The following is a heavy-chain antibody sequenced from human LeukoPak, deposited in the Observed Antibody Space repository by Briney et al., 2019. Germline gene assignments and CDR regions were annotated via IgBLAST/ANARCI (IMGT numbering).Heavy chain of an antibody. V-gene: IGHV3-23*01. CDR3: AKDRAPMIEVVITTQDFQH. J-gene: IGHJ1*01. D-gene: IGHD3-22*01. Sequence: GGSLRLSCAASGFTFSSYAMSWARQAPGKGLEWVSAISGSGGSTYYADSVKGRFTISRDNSKNTLYLQMNSLRAEDTAVYYCAKDRAPMIEVVITTQDFQHWGQGTLVTVSS. CDR1: GFTFSSYA. CDR2: ISGSGGST.